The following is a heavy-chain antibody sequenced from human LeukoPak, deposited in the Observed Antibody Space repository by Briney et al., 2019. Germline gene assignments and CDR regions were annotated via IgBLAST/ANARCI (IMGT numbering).Heavy chain of an antibody. Sequence: KAGGSLRLSCAASGFTFSSYSMNWVRQAPGKGLEWVSSISSSSSYIYYADSVKGRFTISRDNAKNSLYLQMNSLRAEDTAVYYCARDVASGRYGGNGYYMDVWGKGTTVTVSS. V-gene: IGHV3-21*01. CDR2: ISSSSSYI. CDR1: GFTFSSYS. D-gene: IGHD4-23*01. CDR3: ARDVASGRYGGNGYYMDV. J-gene: IGHJ6*03.